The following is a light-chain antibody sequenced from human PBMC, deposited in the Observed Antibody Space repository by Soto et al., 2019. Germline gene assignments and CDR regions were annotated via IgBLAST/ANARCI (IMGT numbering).Light chain of an antibody. V-gene: IGKV1-5*01. CDR2: DAS. CDR1: QSIAGW. CDR3: QHYETYSAT. J-gene: IGKJ1*01. Sequence: DIQMTQSPSTLSASVGDSVTITCRASQSIAGWLAWYQQKPGKAPKLLIYDASSLKRGVPSRFGGSGSGTEFTLTIDSLQPDDLATYYCQHYETYSATFGQGTKVELK.